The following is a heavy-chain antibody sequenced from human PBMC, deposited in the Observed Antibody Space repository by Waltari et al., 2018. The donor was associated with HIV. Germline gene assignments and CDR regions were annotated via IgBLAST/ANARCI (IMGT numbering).Heavy chain of an antibody. Sequence: EVQLVESGGGLVQPGGSLRLSCAASGFTFSSSWMHWVRQAPGKGLVWVSRINSDGSSTSYADSVKGRFTISRDNAKNTLYLQMNSLRAEDTAVYYCASGYSSSWRSDYYYYGMDVWGQGTTVTVSS. J-gene: IGHJ6*02. CDR1: GFTFSSSW. D-gene: IGHD6-13*01. V-gene: IGHV3-74*01. CDR3: ASGYSSSWRSDYYYYGMDV. CDR2: INSDGSST.